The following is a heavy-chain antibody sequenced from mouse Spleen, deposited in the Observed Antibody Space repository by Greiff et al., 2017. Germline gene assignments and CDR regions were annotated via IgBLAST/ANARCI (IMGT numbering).Heavy chain of an antibody. CDR2: ISSGGSYT. CDR3: ARQVGSYYFDY. J-gene: IGHJ2*01. D-gene: IGHD1-1*02. Sequence: EVKLVESGGGLVKPGGSLKLSCAASGFTFSSYAMSWVRQTPEKRLEWVATISSGGSYTYYPDSVKGRFTISRDNAKNTLYLQMSSLRSEDTAMYYCARQVGSYYFDYWGQGTTLTVSS. CDR1: GFTFSSYA. V-gene: IGHV5-9-3*01.